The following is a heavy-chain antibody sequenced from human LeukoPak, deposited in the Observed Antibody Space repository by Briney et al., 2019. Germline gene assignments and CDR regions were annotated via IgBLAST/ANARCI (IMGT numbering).Heavy chain of an antibody. D-gene: IGHD2-15*01. CDR1: GGTISSSSYY. CDR3: AGRGAAPSIDY. V-gene: IGHV4-39*01. Sequence: PETLSLTCTVSGGTISSSSYYWGWVRQPPGKGLEWIGSIYYSGSTYYNPSLKSRVTISVDTSKNQFSLKLSSVTAADTAVYYCAGRGAAPSIDYWGQGTLVTVSS. CDR2: IYYSGST. J-gene: IGHJ4*02.